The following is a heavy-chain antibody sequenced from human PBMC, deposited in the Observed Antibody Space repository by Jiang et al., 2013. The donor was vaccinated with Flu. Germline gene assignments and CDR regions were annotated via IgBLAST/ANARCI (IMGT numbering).Heavy chain of an antibody. CDR2: IHHSGST. CDR3: ARYTMLRGVTKGFVC. V-gene: IGHV4-31*01. D-gene: IGHD3-10*01. J-gene: IGHJ4*02. CDR1: GGSITSGGYY. Sequence: GPGLVKPSQTLSLTCTVSGGSITSGGYYWGWIRQHPGKGLEWIGYIHHSGSTYYNPSLKSLVTISVDASKHQFSLKLSSVTAADTAVYYCARYTMLRGVTKGFVCWGQGTLVAVSS.